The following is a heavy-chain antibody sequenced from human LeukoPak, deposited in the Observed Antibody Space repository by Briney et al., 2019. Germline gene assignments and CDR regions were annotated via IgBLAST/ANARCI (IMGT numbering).Heavy chain of an antibody. CDR3: AREYYDFWSGSFAFDI. J-gene: IGHJ3*02. V-gene: IGHV4-59*01. CDR2: IYYSGST. CDR1: GGSIRSYY. Sequence: PSETLSLTCTVSGGSIRSYYWSWIRQPPGKGLEWIGYIYYSGSTNYNPSLKSRVTISVDTSKNQFSLKLSSVTAADTAVYYCAREYYDFWSGSFAFDIWGQGTMVTVSS. D-gene: IGHD3-3*01.